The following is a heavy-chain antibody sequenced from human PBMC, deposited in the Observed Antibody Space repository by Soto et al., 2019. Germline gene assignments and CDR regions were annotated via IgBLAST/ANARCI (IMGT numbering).Heavy chain of an antibody. CDR3: ARDRAAVASTFDY. CDR2: IYYTVRT. J-gene: IGHJ4*02. D-gene: IGHD6-13*01. V-gene: IGHV4-38-2*02. Sequence: SDTLSLTCAFSCYFMTNCNYCGWIRQSPGKGLEWIGSIYYTVRTYYNPSLKSRVTMSVDTSKNQFSLKLTSVTAADTAVYYCARDRAAVASTFDYWGPGTLVTVS. CDR1: CYFMTNCNY.